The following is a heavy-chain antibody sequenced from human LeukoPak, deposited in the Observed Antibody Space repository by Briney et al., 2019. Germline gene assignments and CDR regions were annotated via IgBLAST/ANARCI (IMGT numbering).Heavy chain of an antibody. D-gene: IGHD2/OR15-2a*01. CDR3: ARRLYTVRGAYDV. J-gene: IGHJ3*01. CDR1: GFTVSDNY. CDR2: IYSGGTT. V-gene: IGHV3-53*01. Sequence: HSGGSLRLSCAASGFTVSDNYMSWVRQAPGKGLEWVSVIYSGGTTYYADSVKGRFTISRDNSKNTVYFQMNSLRAEDTALYYCARRLYTVRGAYDVWGQGTMVTVS.